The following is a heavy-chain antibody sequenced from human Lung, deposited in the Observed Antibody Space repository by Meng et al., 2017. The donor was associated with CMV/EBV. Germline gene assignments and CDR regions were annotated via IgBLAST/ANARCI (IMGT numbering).Heavy chain of an antibody. V-gene: IGHV3-53*01. CDR2: IYSGGST. CDR3: ARDRGYSYGSLGMDV. CDR1: GFTVSSNY. Sequence: ESXKISXAASGFTVSSNYMSWVRQAPGKGLEWVSVIYSGGSTYYADSVKGRFTISRDNSKNTLYLQMNSLRAEDTAVYYCARDRGYSYGSLGMDVWGQGTTVTVSS. D-gene: IGHD5-18*01. J-gene: IGHJ6*02.